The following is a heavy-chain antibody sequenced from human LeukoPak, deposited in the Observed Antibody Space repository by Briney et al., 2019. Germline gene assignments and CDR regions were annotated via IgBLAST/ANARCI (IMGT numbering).Heavy chain of an antibody. D-gene: IGHD3-22*01. CDR3: ARGSSGSTYYYMDV. CDR1: GFTFSSYA. Sequence: GGSLRLSCAASGFTFSSYAMTWVRQAPGRGLEWISGVSGSGGRTYYAESVKGRFTISRDDLKNTLYLQMNSLRVEETAVYYCARGSSGSTYYYMDVWSKGTTVTVSS. CDR2: VSGSGGRT. J-gene: IGHJ6*03. V-gene: IGHV3-23*01.